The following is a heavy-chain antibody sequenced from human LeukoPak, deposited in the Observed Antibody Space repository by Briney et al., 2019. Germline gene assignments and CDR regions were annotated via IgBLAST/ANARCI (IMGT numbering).Heavy chain of an antibody. Sequence: SGGSLRLSYVGSGFAFHNYAMHWVRRPPGKGLEWVSAINWNSDTKAYADSVKGRFTISRDRARNSLYLQMDSLRPEDTALYYCAKDTGGNGAYFYAMDVWGQGTSVTVSS. D-gene: IGHD4-23*01. CDR1: GFAFHNYA. CDR3: AKDTGGNGAYFYAMDV. V-gene: IGHV3-9*01. CDR2: INWNSDTK. J-gene: IGHJ6*02.